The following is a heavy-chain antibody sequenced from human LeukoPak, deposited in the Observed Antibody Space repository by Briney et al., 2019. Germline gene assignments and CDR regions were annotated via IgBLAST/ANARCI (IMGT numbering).Heavy chain of an antibody. D-gene: IGHD5-12*01. Sequence: GGSLRLSCAASGFTFSSYSMNWVRQAPGKGLEWVSSISSSSSYIYYADSVKGRFTISRDNAKNSLYLQMNSLRAEDTAVYYCAKDAKVVATSGGRYFDYWGQGTLVTVSS. V-gene: IGHV3-21*04. J-gene: IGHJ4*02. CDR2: ISSSSSYI. CDR3: AKDAKVVATSGGRYFDY. CDR1: GFTFSSYS.